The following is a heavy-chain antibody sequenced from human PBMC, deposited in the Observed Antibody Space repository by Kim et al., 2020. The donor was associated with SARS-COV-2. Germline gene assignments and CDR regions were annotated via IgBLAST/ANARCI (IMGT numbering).Heavy chain of an antibody. V-gene: IGHV4-31*03. Sequence: SETLSLTCSVSGDSVTNSHYYWSWLRPSPGKGLDCIGEIYYTGTTYFNPSLRSRVTLSLDTSQNKFSLKITSVTSADTSIYFCAIVRTARHYFDYWGQGT. J-gene: IGHJ4*02. CDR1: GDSVTNSHYY. D-gene: IGHD2-21*02. CDR3: AIVRTARHYFDY. CDR2: IYYTGTT.